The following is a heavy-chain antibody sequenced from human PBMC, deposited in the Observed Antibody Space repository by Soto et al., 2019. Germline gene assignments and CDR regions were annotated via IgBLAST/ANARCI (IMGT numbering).Heavy chain of an antibody. J-gene: IGHJ6*04. D-gene: IGHD3-10*01. CDR3: ARDKGVVRRFGELEAMDV. CDR2: IIPILGIA. CDR1: GGTFSSYT. V-gene: IGHV1-69*04. Sequence: ASVKVSCKASGGTFSSYTISWVRQAPGQGLEWMGRIIPILGIANYAQKFQGRVTITGDKSTSTAYMELSSLRSEDTAVYYCARDKGVVRRFGELEAMDVWGKGTTVTVSS.